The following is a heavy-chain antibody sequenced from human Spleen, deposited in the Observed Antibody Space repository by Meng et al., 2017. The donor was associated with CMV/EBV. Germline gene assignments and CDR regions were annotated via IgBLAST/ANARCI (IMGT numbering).Heavy chain of an antibody. D-gene: IGHD3-10*01. V-gene: IGHV3-7*01. J-gene: IGHJ6*02. Sequence: GESLKISCAASGFTFSSYWMSWVRQAPGKGLEWVANIKQDGSEKNYVDSVKGRFTISRDNAKNSLYLQMNSLRAEDTAVYYCARDNHGFGELREDVWGQGITVTVSS. CDR1: GFTFSSYW. CDR2: IKQDGSEK. CDR3: ARDNHGFGELREDV.